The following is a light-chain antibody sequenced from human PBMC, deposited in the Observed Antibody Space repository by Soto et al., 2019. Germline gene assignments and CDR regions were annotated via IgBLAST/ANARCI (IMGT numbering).Light chain of an antibody. CDR3: SSYTMRSTRV. CDR1: SGDLGGFIY. J-gene: IGLJ3*02. V-gene: IGLV2-14*01. Sequence: QSVLTQPASVSGSPGQSVTISCTGTSGDLGGFIYVSWYQHHPGKAPKLIIYEVTNRPSGVSNRFSGSKSGNTASLTISGLQAEDEADYYCSSYTMRSTRVFGGGTKLTVL. CDR2: EVT.